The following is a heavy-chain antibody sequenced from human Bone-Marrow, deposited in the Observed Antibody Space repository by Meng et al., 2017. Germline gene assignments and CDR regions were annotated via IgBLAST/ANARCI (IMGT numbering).Heavy chain of an antibody. CDR2: IKRNSDGGTI. CDR1: GLSFTDAW. V-gene: IGHV3-15*01. Sequence: VQRVESGGGLIQPGGSLRLSCVASGLSFTDAWMSWVRQAPGKGLEWVGRIKRNSDGGTIDYAAPVKGRFTISRDDSKNTLYLQMDSLITEDTAVYFCATGAAAADHWGQGTLVTVSS. D-gene: IGHD6-13*01. J-gene: IGHJ4*02. CDR3: ATGAAAADH.